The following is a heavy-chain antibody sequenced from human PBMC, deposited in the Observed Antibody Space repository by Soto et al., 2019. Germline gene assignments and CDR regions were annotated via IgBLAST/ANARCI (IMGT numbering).Heavy chain of an antibody. Sequence: PSEALSVSCSVSGYSVTSSDYYWAWILQPPGKGLEWIGSMFYSGLTYYNPSLKSRVTLSVDTSKNQFSVRLNSVTAADTAVYYCAPLSVSLSGPYGIHVWGQGTTVTVSS. J-gene: IGHJ6*02. CDR3: APLSVSLSGPYGIHV. D-gene: IGHD2-15*01. CDR2: MFYSGLT. CDR1: GYSVTSSDYY. V-gene: IGHV4-39*01.